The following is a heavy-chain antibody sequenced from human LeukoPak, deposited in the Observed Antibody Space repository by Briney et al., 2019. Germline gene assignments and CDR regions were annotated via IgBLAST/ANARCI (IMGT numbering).Heavy chain of an antibody. Sequence: GGSLRLSCAASGFMFSRYAMVWVRQTPGKGLEWVSAITETGAGTYYADSVKGRFTMSRDNSKNTAFLQMSGLRTEDTAMYFCAQDIPIEQVPGLGPGNWGRGTLVTVSS. D-gene: IGHD3-16*01. CDR3: AQDIPIEQVPGLGPGN. CDR1: GFMFSRYA. J-gene: IGHJ4*02. V-gene: IGHV3-23*01. CDR2: ITETGAGT.